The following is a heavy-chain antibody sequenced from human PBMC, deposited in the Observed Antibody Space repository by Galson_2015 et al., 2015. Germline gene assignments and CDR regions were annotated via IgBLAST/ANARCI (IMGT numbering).Heavy chain of an antibody. CDR3: ARDGGRYYDSSGYPIPAYYFDY. V-gene: IGHV3-23*01. Sequence: SLRLSCAASGFIFSGYWMSWVRQAPGKGLKWVSAISGSGGSTYYADSVKGRFTISRDNSKNTLYLQMNSLRAEDTAVYYCARDGGRYYDSSGYPIPAYYFDYWGQGTLVTVSS. D-gene: IGHD3-22*01. J-gene: IGHJ4*02. CDR2: ISGSGGST. CDR1: GFIFSGYW.